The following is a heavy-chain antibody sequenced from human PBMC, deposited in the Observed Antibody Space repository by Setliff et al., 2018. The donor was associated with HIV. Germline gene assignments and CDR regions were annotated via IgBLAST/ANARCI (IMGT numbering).Heavy chain of an antibody. Sequence: SETLSLTCTVSGGSMSSYYWSWIRQPPGKGLEWIGSIYYTGSTDYDPSLKSRVTISLDTPKNQFSLKLNSVIAADTAVYYGARNRVPSSLWGQGTLVTVSS. V-gene: IGHV4-59*01. J-gene: IGHJ4*02. CDR1: GGSMSSYY. D-gene: IGHD3-10*01. CDR2: IYYTGST. CDR3: ARNRVPSSL.